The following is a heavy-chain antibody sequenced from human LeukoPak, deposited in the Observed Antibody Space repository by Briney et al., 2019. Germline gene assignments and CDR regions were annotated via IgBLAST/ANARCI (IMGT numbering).Heavy chain of an antibody. CDR2: IYYSGST. CDR3: AREGAAYSSSSGPDY. D-gene: IGHD6-6*01. CDR1: GGSISSGGYY. J-gene: IGHJ4*02. Sequence: SQTLSLTCTVSGGSISSGGYYWSWIRQHPGKGLEWIGYIYYSGSTYYNPSLKSRVTISVDTSKNQFSLKLSSVTAADTAVYYCAREGAAYSSSSGPDYWGQGTLVTVSS. V-gene: IGHV4-31*03.